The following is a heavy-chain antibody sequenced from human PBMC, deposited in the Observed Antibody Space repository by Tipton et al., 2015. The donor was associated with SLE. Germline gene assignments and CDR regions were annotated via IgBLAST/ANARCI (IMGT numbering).Heavy chain of an antibody. J-gene: IGHJ4*02. Sequence: TLSLTCAVYGGSFSGYYWSWIRQPPGKGLEWIGEINHSGSTNYNPSLKSRVTISVDTSKNQFSLKLSSVTAADTAVYYCARGPATGYNPPDYWGQGTLVTVSS. CDR3: ARGPATGYNPPDY. V-gene: IGHV4-34*01. CDR1: GGSFSGYY. D-gene: IGHD3-9*01. CDR2: INHSGST.